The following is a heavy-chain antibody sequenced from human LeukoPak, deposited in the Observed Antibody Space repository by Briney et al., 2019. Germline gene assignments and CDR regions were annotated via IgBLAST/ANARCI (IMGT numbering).Heavy chain of an antibody. CDR2: ISGSGGST. J-gene: IGHJ6*02. Sequence: TGGSLRLSCAASGFTFSSYAMSWVRQAPGKGLEWVSAISGSGGSTYYADSVKGRFTISRDNSKNTLYLQMNSLRAEDTAVYYCAKEGAAGPTPFYYYGMDVWGQGTTVTVSS. CDR1: GFTFSSYA. D-gene: IGHD6-13*01. CDR3: AKEGAAGPTPFYYYGMDV. V-gene: IGHV3-23*01.